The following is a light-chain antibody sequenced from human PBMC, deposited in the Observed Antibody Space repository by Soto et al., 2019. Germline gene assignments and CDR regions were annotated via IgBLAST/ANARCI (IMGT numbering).Light chain of an antibody. CDR2: KGT. CDR1: SSDVGAYNS. J-gene: IGLJ1*01. V-gene: IGLV2-23*01. Sequence: QSVLAQPASVSGSPGQSITISCTGTSSDVGAYNSVSWYQQHPHKAPQVIIYKGTQRPSGVSNRFSGSTSGNAASLTISGLQADDEADYFCCSSAPGSTYVFGSGTKVTVL. CDR3: CSSAPGSTYV.